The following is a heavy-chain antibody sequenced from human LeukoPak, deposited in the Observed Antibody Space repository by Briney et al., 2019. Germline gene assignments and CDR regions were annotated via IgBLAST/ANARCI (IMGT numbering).Heavy chain of an antibody. CDR3: ARARNYDSNYFDY. CDR1: GGSISSYY. D-gene: IGHD3-22*01. Sequence: SETLSLTCTVSGGSISSYYWSWIRQSPGKGLEWIGYIYHTGSTIYNPSLMSRVTISLETTRSQFSLKLYSMTAADTAVYYCARARNYDSNYFDYWGQGTLITVSS. CDR2: IYHTGST. V-gene: IGHV4-59*01. J-gene: IGHJ4*02.